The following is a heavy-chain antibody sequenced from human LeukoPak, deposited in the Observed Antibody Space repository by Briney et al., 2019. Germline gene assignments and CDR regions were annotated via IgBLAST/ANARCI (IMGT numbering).Heavy chain of an antibody. J-gene: IGHJ3*02. V-gene: IGHV3-30-3*01. CDR1: GLTFSSYA. CDR2: ISYDGSNK. D-gene: IGHD4-17*01. CDR3: AREVRDYGDYGAFDI. Sequence: PGRSLRLSCAASGLTFSSYAMLRVRPAPGKGLEWGVVISYDGSNKYYADSVKGRFTISRDNSKNTLYLQMNSLRAEDTAVYYCAREVRDYGDYGAFDIWGQGTMVTVSS.